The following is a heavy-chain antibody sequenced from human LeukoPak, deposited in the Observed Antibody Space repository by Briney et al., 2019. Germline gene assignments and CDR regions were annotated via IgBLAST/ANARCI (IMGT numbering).Heavy chain of an antibody. CDR1: GFTFSSYG. CDR2: IRYDGSNK. Sequence: PGGSLRLSCAASGFTFSSYGMHWVRQAPGKGLEWVAFIRYDGSNKYYADSVKGRFTISRDNSKNTLYLQMNSLRAEDTAVYYCAKDYRNYYGLGSYFTWGQGTLVTVSS. D-gene: IGHD3-10*01. CDR3: AKDYRNYYGLGSYFT. V-gene: IGHV3-30*02. J-gene: IGHJ4*02.